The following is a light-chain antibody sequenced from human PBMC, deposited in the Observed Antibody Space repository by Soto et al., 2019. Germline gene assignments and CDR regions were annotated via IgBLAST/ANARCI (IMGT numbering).Light chain of an antibody. V-gene: IGKV3-20*01. CDR2: GAS. CDR1: QTVPGNY. Sequence: EIVLTQSPGTLSLSPGERATLSCRASQTVPGNYLGRLQHKPGQAHRLLIYGASRRATGIPDRFSGSGSGTNFTLTIARLEPEDFEEYYCRQYTSPPWTLGQGTKVETK. CDR3: RQYTSPPWT. J-gene: IGKJ1*01.